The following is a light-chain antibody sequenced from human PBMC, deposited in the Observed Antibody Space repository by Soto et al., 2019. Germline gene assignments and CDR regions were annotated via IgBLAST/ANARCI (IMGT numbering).Light chain of an antibody. CDR3: QQSYSTPWT. CDR1: QSISSY. Sequence: IQMTQSPSSLSAAVGDRVTITFRASQSISSYLNWYQQKPGKAPKLLIYAASSLQSGVPSRFSGSGSRTDFTLTISSLQHEDFATYYCQQSYSTPWTFGQGTKVDI. CDR2: AAS. V-gene: IGKV1-39*01. J-gene: IGKJ1*01.